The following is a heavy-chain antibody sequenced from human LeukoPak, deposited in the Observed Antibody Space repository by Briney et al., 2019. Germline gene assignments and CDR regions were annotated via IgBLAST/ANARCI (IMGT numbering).Heavy chain of an antibody. V-gene: IGHV3-11*06. D-gene: IGHD6-19*01. CDR2: ISSSSSYT. CDR3: ARYSSGWYYFDY. J-gene: IGHJ4*02. Sequence: GGSLRLSCAASGFTFSDYYMSWIRQAPGKGLEWASYISSSSSYTNYADSVKGRFTISRDNAKNSLYLQMNSLRAEDTAVYYCARYSSGWYYFDYWGQGTLVTVSS. CDR1: GFTFSDYY.